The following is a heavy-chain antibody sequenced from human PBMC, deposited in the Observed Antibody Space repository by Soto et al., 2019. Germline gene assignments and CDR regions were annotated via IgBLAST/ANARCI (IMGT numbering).Heavy chain of an antibody. CDR1: GGTFSSYA. Sequence: QVQLVQSGAEVKKPGSSVKVSCKASGGTFSSYAISWVREAPGQGLEWMGGIIPIFGTANYAQKFQGRVTITADESTSTAEMELSRLRSEDTAVYYCARDRGYSNYGGYWFDPWGQGTLVTVSS. D-gene: IGHD4-4*01. V-gene: IGHV1-69*01. CDR2: IIPIFGTA. J-gene: IGHJ5*02. CDR3: ARDRGYSNYGGYWFDP.